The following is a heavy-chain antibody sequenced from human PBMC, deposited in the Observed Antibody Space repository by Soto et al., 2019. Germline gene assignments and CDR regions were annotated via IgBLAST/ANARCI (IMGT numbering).Heavy chain of an antibody. CDR2: ISASGSST. CDR3: AKDRESIAGYFYYAMDV. V-gene: IGHV3-23*01. J-gene: IGHJ6*02. D-gene: IGHD6-6*01. CDR1: GFTFSSYA. Sequence: GSLRLSCTASGFTFSSYAMSWVRQAPGKGLEWVSAISASGSSTYYADSVKGRFTISRDNSKNTLYLQMNSLRAEDTAVYYCAKDRESIAGYFYYAMDVWGQGTTVTVSS.